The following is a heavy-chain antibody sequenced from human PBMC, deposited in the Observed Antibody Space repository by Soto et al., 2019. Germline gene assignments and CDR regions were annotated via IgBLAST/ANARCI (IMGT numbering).Heavy chain of an antibody. CDR3: AHRILRTVFGLVTTTAIYFDF. Sequence: QITLNESGPTVVKPAETLTLTCTFSGFSLTTSGVGVGWIRQSPGKAPEWLALIYWDDDKRYSASLKSRLTMPKDTSKNQVVLTMASVEPADTATYYCAHRILRTVFGLVTTTAIYFDFWGQGTPVVVSS. D-gene: IGHD3-3*01. CDR2: IYWDDDK. J-gene: IGHJ4*02. V-gene: IGHV2-5*02. CDR1: GFSLTTSGVG.